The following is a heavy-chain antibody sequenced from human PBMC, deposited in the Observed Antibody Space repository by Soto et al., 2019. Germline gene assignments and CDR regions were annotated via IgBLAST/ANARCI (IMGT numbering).Heavy chain of an antibody. CDR2: VYHSGST. J-gene: IGHJ5*02. CDR1: VGPIRTTNYF. V-gene: IGHV4-39*01. Sequence: AETLSITCIFSVGPIRTTNYFWAWIRQPPGKGLEWIASVYHSGSTYYNPSLKSRVTVSVDPSKNQFALTLSAASAADTALYYCARDSGWFDPWGQGTLVTVSS. CDR3: ARDSGWFDP.